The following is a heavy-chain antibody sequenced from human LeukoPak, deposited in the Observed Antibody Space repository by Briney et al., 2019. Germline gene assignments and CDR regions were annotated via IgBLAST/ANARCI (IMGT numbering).Heavy chain of an antibody. V-gene: IGHV3-7*04. CDR2: INRDGSEK. J-gene: IGHJ4*02. D-gene: IGHD3-10*01. CDR3: ARDVWYSYDN. Sequence: PGGSLRLSCAASGFTFSSYWMSWVRQAPGKGLEWVAKINRDGSEKYLVDSVKGRFTISRDNAKNSLYLQMNSLRAEDTAVFYCARDVWYSYDNWGQGTLVTVSS. CDR1: GFTFSSYW.